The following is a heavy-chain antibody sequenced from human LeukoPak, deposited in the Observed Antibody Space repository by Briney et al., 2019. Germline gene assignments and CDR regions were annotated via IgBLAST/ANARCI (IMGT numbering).Heavy chain of an antibody. CDR3: ARAASITNWFDP. D-gene: IGHD3-10*01. CDR2: IYYSGST. Sequence: SETLSLTSTVSGGSISSGGYYWRWLRQHPGKGLEWIGYIYYSGSTYYNPSLKSRVTISVDTSKNQFSLKLSSVTAADTAVYYCARAASITNWFDPWGQGTLVTVSS. V-gene: IGHV4-31*03. J-gene: IGHJ5*02. CDR1: GGSISSGGYY.